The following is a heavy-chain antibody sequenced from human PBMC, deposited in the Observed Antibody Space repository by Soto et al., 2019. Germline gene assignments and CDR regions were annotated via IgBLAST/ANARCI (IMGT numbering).Heavy chain of an antibody. CDR1: GGSLSSYY. D-gene: IGHD3-10*01. CDR2: IYYSGST. Sequence: SETLSLTCTVSGGSLSSYYWSWIRQPPGKGLEWIGYIYYSGSTNYNPSLKSRVTISVDTSKNQFSLKLSSVTAADTAVYYCARSTMVRGGRFDPWGQGTLVTVSS. CDR3: ARSTMVRGGRFDP. V-gene: IGHV4-59*08. J-gene: IGHJ5*02.